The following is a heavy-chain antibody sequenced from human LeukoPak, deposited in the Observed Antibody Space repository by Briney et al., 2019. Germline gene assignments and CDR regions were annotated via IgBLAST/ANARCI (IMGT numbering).Heavy chain of an antibody. V-gene: IGHV1-24*01. Sequence: GASVKVSCKVSGYTLTELSMHWVRQAPGKGLEWMGGFDPDDGETIYAQKFQGRVTMTEDTSTDTAYMELSSLRSEDTAVYYCATGVAAADSLVYWGQGTLVTVSS. CDR2: FDPDDGET. D-gene: IGHD6-13*01. CDR1: GYTLTELS. J-gene: IGHJ4*02. CDR3: ATGVAAADSLVY.